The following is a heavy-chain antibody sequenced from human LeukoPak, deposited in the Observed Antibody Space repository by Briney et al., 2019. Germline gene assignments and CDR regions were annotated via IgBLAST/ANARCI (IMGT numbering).Heavy chain of an antibody. Sequence: SETLSLTCAVYGGSFSGYYWSWIRQPPGKGLEWIGEINHSGSTNYNPSLKSRVTISVDTSKNQFFLKLGSVTAADTAVYYCARPLLDGYKDFDYWGQGTLVTVSS. CDR1: GGSFSGYY. J-gene: IGHJ4*02. CDR2: INHSGST. CDR3: ARPLLDGYKDFDY. V-gene: IGHV4-34*01. D-gene: IGHD5-24*01.